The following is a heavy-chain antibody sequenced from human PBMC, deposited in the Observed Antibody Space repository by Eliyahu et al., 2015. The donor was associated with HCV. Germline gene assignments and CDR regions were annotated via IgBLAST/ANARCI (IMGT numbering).Heavy chain of an antibody. CDR2: IWYDGSNK. J-gene: IGHJ3*02. V-gene: IGHV3-33*01. Sequence: QVQLVESGGGVVQPGRSLRLSCAASGFTFSSYGMHXVRQAPGKGLEWVAVIWYDGSNKYYADSVKGRFTISRDNSKNTLYLQMNSLRAEDTAVYYCARDPKNYYDSSGYPDDPDAFDIWGQGTMVTVSS. CDR3: ARDPKNYYDSSGYPDDPDAFDI. CDR1: GFTFSSYG. D-gene: IGHD3-22*01.